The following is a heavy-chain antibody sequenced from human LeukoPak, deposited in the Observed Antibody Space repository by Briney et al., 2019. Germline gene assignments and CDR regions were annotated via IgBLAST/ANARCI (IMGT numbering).Heavy chain of an antibody. CDR3: ARHLGGYTHFDY. D-gene: IGHD3-22*01. V-gene: IGHV5-10-1*01. CDR2: IDPSDSYT. J-gene: IGHJ4*02. Sequence: GESLKISCKGPGYSFTNYWITWVRQMPGKGLECVGKIDPSDSYTNYSPSFQGHVTISADKSINTAYLQWSSLEASDTAIYFCARHLGGYTHFDYWGQGTLVTVSS. CDR1: GYSFTNYW.